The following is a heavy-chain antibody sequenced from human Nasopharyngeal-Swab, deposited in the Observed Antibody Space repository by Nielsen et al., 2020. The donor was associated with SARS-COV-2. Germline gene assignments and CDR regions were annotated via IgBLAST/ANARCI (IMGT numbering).Heavy chain of an antibody. CDR3: ARWVRYFDWLFQSDYYYYGMDV. V-gene: IGHV1-8*02. J-gene: IGHJ6*02. D-gene: IGHD3-9*01. CDR2: MNPNSGNT. Sequence: ASVKVSCKASGGTFSSYAINWVRQATGQWLEWMGWMNPNSGNTGYAQKFQGRVTMTRNTSISTAYMELSSLRSEDTAVYYCARWVRYFDWLFQSDYYYYGMDVWGQGTTVTVSS. CDR1: GGTFSSYA.